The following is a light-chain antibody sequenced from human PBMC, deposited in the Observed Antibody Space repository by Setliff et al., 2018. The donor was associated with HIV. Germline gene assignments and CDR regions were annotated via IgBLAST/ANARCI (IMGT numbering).Light chain of an antibody. CDR1: SSDVGGYNY. J-gene: IGLJ1*01. V-gene: IGLV2-11*01. CDR3: CSYAGSYTFDV. CDR2: DVS. Sequence: LTQPRSVSGSPGQSVTISCTGTSSDVGGYNYVSWYQQHPGKAPKLMIYDVSERPSGVPDRFSGSKSANTASLTISGLQAEDEADYYCCSYAGSYTFDVFGTGTKVTVL.